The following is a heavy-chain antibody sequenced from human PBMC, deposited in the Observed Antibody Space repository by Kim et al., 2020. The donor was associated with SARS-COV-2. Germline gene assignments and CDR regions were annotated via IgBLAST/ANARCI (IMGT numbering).Heavy chain of an antibody. V-gene: IGHV3-23*01. D-gene: IGHD6-6*01. J-gene: IGHJ4*02. CDR1: GFTFSSYA. CDR2: ISGSGGST. CDR3: AKVGVNTYSSSSDLSFDY. Sequence: GGSLRLSCAASGFTFSSYAMSWVRQAPGKGLEWVSAISGSGGSTYYADSVKGRFTISRDNSKNTLYLQMNSLRAEDTAVYYCAKVGVNTYSSSSDLSFDYWGQGTLVTVSS.